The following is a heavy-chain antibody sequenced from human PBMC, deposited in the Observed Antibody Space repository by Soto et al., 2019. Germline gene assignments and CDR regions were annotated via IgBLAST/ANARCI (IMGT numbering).Heavy chain of an antibody. CDR1: GYTLTELS. CDR2: FDPEDGET. D-gene: IGHD1-26*01. J-gene: IGHJ4*02. Sequence: ASVKVSCKVSGYTLTELSIHLVRQAPGKGLEWMGGFDPEDGETIYAQKFQGRVTMTEDTSTDTAYMELSSLRSEDTAVYYCATPKLTAVGATTPTLFDYWGQGTLVTVFS. CDR3: ATPKLTAVGATTPTLFDY. V-gene: IGHV1-24*01.